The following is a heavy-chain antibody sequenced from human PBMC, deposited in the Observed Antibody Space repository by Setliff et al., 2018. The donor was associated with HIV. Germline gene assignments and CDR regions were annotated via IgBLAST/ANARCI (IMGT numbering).Heavy chain of an antibody. D-gene: IGHD5-18*01. V-gene: IGHV4-38-2*01. J-gene: IGHJ4*02. CDR2: IYHSGST. CDR1: GYSISSGYH. CDR3: GRLSDTAMASFDS. Sequence: ASETLSLTCAVSGYSISSGYHWGWIRQPPGKGLEWIGSIYHSGSTYYNPPLKGRVSMSVDTSKNQFSLKLTSVTAADTAIYYCGRLSDTAMASFDSWGQGTLVTVSS.